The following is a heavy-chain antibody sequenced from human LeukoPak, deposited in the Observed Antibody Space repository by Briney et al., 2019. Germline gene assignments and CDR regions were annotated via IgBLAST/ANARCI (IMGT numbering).Heavy chain of an antibody. Sequence: GGSLRLSCAASGFIFSDYNMHWVRQAPGKGLEWVSYITHSGRTISYADSVKGRFTISRDNARNSLYLQMNSLRDDDTAVYYCARVDYGSGFDYWGQGTLVTVSS. V-gene: IGHV3-48*02. CDR3: ARVDYGSGFDY. J-gene: IGHJ4*02. CDR2: ITHSGRTI. CDR1: GFIFSDYN. D-gene: IGHD3-10*01.